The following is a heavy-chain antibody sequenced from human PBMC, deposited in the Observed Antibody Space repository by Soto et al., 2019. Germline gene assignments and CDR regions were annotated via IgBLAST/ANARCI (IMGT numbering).Heavy chain of an antibody. CDR3: AREYYYDSSGYYHQPLDY. V-gene: IGHV3-30-3*01. CDR2: ISYDGSNK. CDR1: GFTFSSYA. Sequence: GGSLRLSCAASGFTFSSYAMHWVRQAPGKGLEWVAVISYDGSNKYYADSVKGRFTISRDNSKNTLYLQMNSLRAEDTAVYYCAREYYYDSSGYYHQPLDYWGQGTLVTVSS. J-gene: IGHJ4*02. D-gene: IGHD3-22*01.